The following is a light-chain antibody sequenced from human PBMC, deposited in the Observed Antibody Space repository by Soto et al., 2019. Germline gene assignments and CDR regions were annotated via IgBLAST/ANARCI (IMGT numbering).Light chain of an antibody. CDR1: SSDVGAYNY. V-gene: IGLV2-11*01. J-gene: IGLJ1*01. Sequence: QSALTHPASLSGSPGQSITISCTGTSSDVGAYNYVSWYQQHPGKAPKVMIYDVDKRPSGVPDRFSGSKSGNTASLTISDLQTEDEADYYCCSNAGRPDVFGTGTKVTVL. CDR2: DVD. CDR3: CSNAGRPDV.